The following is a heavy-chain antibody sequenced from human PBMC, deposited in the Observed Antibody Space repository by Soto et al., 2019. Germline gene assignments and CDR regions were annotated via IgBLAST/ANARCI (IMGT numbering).Heavy chain of an antibody. CDR1: GGSISNSDYY. CDR3: SRYSSSSGCFDP. Sequence: QLQLQESGPGLVEPSETLSLTCTVSGGSISNSDYYWVWIRQPPGKGLEGIGNIFYNGIPYYNPSLKSRVTISVDTSKNNFSLNLISVTAADTALYYCSRYSSSSGCFDPWGQGALVTVSS. V-gene: IGHV4-39*02. J-gene: IGHJ5*02. D-gene: IGHD6-6*01. CDR2: IFYNGIP.